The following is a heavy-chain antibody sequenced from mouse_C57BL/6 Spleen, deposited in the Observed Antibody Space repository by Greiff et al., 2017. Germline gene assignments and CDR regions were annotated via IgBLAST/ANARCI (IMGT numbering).Heavy chain of an antibody. Sequence: EVQLQESGGDLVKPGGSLKLSCAASGFTFSSYGMSWVRQTPDKRLEWVATISSGGSYTYYPDSVKGRFTISRDNAKNTLYLQMSSLKSEDTAMYYCARPGGSGSFDYWGQGTTLTVSS. CDR1: GFTFSSYG. J-gene: IGHJ2*01. D-gene: IGHD1-1*01. CDR3: ARPGGSGSFDY. CDR2: ISSGGSYT. V-gene: IGHV5-6*01.